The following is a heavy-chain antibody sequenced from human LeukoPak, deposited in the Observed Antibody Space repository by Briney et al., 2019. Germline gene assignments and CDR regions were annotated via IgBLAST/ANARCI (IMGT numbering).Heavy chain of an antibody. D-gene: IGHD6-19*01. CDR1: GFTFSSYS. CDR3: ARGVISVALVDY. V-gene: IGHV3-21*01. CDR2: ISSSSSLI. J-gene: IGHJ4*02. Sequence: EGSLRLSCAASGFTFSSYSMFWVRQAPGKGLEWVSSISSSSSLIYYADSVKGRFTISRDNAKNSLYLQMNSLRAEDTAMYFCARGVISVALVDYWGQGTLVTVSS.